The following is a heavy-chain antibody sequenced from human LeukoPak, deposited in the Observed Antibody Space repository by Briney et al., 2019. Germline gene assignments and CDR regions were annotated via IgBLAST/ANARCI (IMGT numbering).Heavy chain of an antibody. Sequence: GASVKVSCKASGYTFTGYYMHWVRQAPGQGLEWMGWINPNSGGTNYAQKFQGRVTMTRDTSISTAYMELSRLRSDDTAVYYCARLEDYYGSGPTFDCWGQGTLVTVSS. V-gene: IGHV1-2*02. J-gene: IGHJ4*02. CDR3: ARLEDYYGSGPTFDC. D-gene: IGHD3-10*01. CDR1: GYTFTGYY. CDR2: INPNSGGT.